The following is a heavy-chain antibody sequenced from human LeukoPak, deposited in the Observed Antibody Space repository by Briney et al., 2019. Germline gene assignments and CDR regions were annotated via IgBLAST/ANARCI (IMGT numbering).Heavy chain of an antibody. CDR1: GFTFSSYS. CDR3: ARDRGTRILVWFDP. Sequence: GGSLRLSCAASGFTFSSYSMNWVRQAPGKGLEWVSYISSSSSTIYYADSVKGRFTISRDNAKNSLYLQMNSLRAEDTAVYYCARDRGTRILVWFDPWGQGTLVTVSS. V-gene: IGHV3-48*04. J-gene: IGHJ5*02. D-gene: IGHD2-15*01. CDR2: ISSSSSTI.